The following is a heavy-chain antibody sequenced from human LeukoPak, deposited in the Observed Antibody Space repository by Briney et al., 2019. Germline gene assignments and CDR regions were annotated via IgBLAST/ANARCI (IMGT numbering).Heavy chain of an antibody. CDR3: ARVRVGYCSSTSCYSAGFDF. D-gene: IGHD2-2*01. CDR2: MNPNSGDT. CDR1: GYTFTAHY. J-gene: IGHJ3*01. Sequence: ASVKVSCKTSGYTFTAHYIHWIRQAPGQGLEWMGWMNPNSGDTNYAQKFQGRVTLTRDKTARTAYMELTRLKSDDTAVYHCARVRVGYCSSTSCYSAGFDFWGQGTMVTASS. V-gene: IGHV1-2*02.